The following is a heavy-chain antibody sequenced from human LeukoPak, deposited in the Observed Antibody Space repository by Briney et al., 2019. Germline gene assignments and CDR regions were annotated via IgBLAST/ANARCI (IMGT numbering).Heavy chain of an antibody. Sequence: SETLSLTCTVSGGSISSYYWSWIRQPPGKGLEWIGYIYYSGSTNYNPSLKSRVTISVDTSKNRFSLKLSSVTAADTAVYYCARARSPYYYYYGMDVWGQGTTVTVSS. V-gene: IGHV4-59*01. CDR1: GGSISSYY. D-gene: IGHD2-15*01. CDR3: ARARSPYYYYYGMDV. CDR2: IYYSGST. J-gene: IGHJ6*02.